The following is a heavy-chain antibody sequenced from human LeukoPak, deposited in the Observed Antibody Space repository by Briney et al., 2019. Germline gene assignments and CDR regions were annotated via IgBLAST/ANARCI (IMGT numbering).Heavy chain of an antibody. D-gene: IGHD1-26*01. J-gene: IGHJ3*02. Sequence: PGGSLRLSYAASGFTVSSNYMSWVRQAPGKGLEWVSCISGSGGSTYYAYADSVKGRFTISRDNSKSTLYLQMSSLRAEDTAVYYCAQDVYSGSYYEYGFDIWGQGTMVTVSS. CDR3: AQDVYSGSYYEYGFDI. V-gene: IGHV3-23*01. CDR1: GFTVSSNY. CDR2: ISGSGGST.